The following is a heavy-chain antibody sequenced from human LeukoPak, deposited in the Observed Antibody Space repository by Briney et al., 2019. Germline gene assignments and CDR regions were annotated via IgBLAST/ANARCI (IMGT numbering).Heavy chain of an antibody. J-gene: IGHJ5*02. Sequence: SETLSLTCTVSGGSISSHYWSWIRQPPGKGLEWIGYIYCSGSTNYNPSLKSRVTMSVDTSKNQFSLKLSSVSAADTAVYYCARLRDWFDPWGQGTLVTVSS. CDR2: IYCSGST. CDR3: ARLRDWFDP. D-gene: IGHD5-24*01. CDR1: GGSISSHY. V-gene: IGHV4-59*11.